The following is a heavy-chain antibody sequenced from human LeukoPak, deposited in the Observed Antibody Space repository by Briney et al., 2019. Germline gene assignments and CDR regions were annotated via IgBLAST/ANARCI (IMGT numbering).Heavy chain of an antibody. Sequence: GESLKISCKGSGYSFTSYWIGWVRQMPGKGLEWMGIIYPGDSDTRYSPSFQGQVTISADKSISTAYLQWSSLRASDTAMYYCARRRRYFDWLPHWGAFDIWGQGTMVTVSS. CDR1: GYSFTSYW. CDR2: IYPGDSDT. D-gene: IGHD3-9*01. CDR3: ARRRRYFDWLPHWGAFDI. V-gene: IGHV5-51*01. J-gene: IGHJ3*02.